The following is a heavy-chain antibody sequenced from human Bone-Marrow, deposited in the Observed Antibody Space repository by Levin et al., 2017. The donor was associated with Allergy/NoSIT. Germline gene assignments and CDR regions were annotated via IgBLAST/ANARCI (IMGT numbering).Heavy chain of an antibody. CDR1: GYTFTDYY. CDR3: ATDTSSSGDFDS. J-gene: IGHJ4*02. V-gene: IGHV1-69-2*01. Sequence: GASVKVSCKISGYTFTDYYIHWVQQAPGKGLEWMGFIDPEDGETIYAEKFQGRVTITADTSADTAYMELSSLSSDDTAVYFCATDTSSSGDFDSWGQGTLVTVSS. CDR2: IDPEDGET. D-gene: IGHD6-6*01.